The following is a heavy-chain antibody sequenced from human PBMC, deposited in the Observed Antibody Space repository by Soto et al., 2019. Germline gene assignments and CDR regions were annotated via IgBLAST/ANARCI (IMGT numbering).Heavy chain of an antibody. V-gene: IGHV3-49*03. CDR1: GFTFGDYA. CDR2: IRSKAYGGTT. Sequence: GESLKISCTASGFTFGDYAMSWFRQAPGKGLEWVGFIRSKAYGGTTEYAASVKGRFTISRDDSKGIAYLQMNSLKTEDTAVYYCTRGRRYCSSTSCYCFDYWGQGTLVTVSS. J-gene: IGHJ4*02. CDR3: TRGRRYCSSTSCYCFDY. D-gene: IGHD2-2*01.